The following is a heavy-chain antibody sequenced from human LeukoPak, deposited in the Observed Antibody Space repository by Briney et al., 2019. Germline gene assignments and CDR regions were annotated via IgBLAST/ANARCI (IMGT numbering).Heavy chain of an antibody. D-gene: IGHD2-15*01. CDR3: AKSRVVDRRGYFDY. CDR1: GFTFNIYP. CDR2: IGTGGDT. V-gene: IGHV3-23*01. J-gene: IGHJ4*02. Sequence: GDSLRLSCVASGFTFNIYPMTWVRQSPEKGLEWVSTIGTGGDTYYADSVKGRFTISRDDSKNTLYLQMHSLGAEDTAVYYCAKSRVVDRRGYFDYWGQGALVTVSS.